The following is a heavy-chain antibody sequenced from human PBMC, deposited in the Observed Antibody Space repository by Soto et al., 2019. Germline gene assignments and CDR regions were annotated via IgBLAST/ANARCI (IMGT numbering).Heavy chain of an antibody. CDR2: ISSSSSYR. Sequence: EVQLVESGGGLVKPGGSLRLSCAASGFTFSTYTMNWVRQAPGKGLEWVSSISSSSSYRYYTDSVKGRFIISRDNAKNSLYLQMNSLGAEDTAVYYCARVVDYYDPYYYYGMDVWGQGTTVTVSS. J-gene: IGHJ6*02. V-gene: IGHV3-21*01. D-gene: IGHD3-22*01. CDR1: GFTFSTYT. CDR3: ARVVDYYDPYYYYGMDV.